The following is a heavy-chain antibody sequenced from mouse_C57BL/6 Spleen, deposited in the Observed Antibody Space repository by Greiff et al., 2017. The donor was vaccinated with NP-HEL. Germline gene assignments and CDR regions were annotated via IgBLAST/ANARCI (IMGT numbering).Heavy chain of an antibody. D-gene: IGHD1-1*01. CDR2: IDPSDSYT. Sequence: QVQLQQSGAELVRPGTSVKLSCKASGYTFTSYWMHWVKQRPGQGLEWIGVIDPSDSYTNYNQKFKGKATLTVDTSSSTAYMQLSSLTSEDSAVYYCARGGVLRYPAYWGQGTLVTVSA. CDR1: GYTFTSYW. J-gene: IGHJ3*01. V-gene: IGHV1-59*01. CDR3: ARGGVLRYPAY.